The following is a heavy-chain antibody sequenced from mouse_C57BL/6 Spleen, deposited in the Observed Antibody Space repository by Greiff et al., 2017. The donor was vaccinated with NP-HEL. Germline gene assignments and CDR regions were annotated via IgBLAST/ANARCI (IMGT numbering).Heavy chain of an antibody. CDR2: ISGGGGNT. D-gene: IGHD2-3*01. J-gene: IGHJ2*01. CDR1: GFTFSSYT. CDR3: ARHGPDGYYGFDY. V-gene: IGHV5-9*01. Sequence: DVMLVESGGGLVKPGGSLKLSCAASGFTFSSYTMSWVRQTPEKRLEWVATISGGGGNTYYPDSVKGRFTISRDNAKNTLYLQMSSLRSEDTALYYCARHGPDGYYGFDYWGQGTTLTVSS.